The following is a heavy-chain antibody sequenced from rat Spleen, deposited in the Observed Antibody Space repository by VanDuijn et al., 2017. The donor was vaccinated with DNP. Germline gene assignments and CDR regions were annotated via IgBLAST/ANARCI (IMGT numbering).Heavy chain of an antibody. J-gene: IGHJ3*01. CDR1: GYTFTNYY. CDR3: ARSWVGVRGIWFAY. D-gene: IGHD4-3*01. Sequence: QVQLQQTGAELAKPGSSVKISCKASGYTFTNYYIGWVKQTTGQDREYIGYINTGSGGTNYNEKFKGKATLTVDKSSSTAFMQLSSLTPDDSAVYYCARSWVGVRGIWFAYWGHGTLVTVSS. CDR2: INTGSGGT. V-gene: IGHV1-43*01.